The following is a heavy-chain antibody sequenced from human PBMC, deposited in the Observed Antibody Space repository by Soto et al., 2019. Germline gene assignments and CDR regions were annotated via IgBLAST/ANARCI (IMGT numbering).Heavy chain of an antibody. CDR1: GYTFTSYD. CDR2: MNPNSGNT. CDR3: ARGSWDQLQLY. V-gene: IGHV1-8*01. Sequence: QVQLVQSGAEVKKPGASVKVSCKASGYTFTSYDINWVRQATGQGLEWMGWMNPNSGNTGYAQKFQGXVTXTRNTSISXAYMXXSSXXSEDTAVYYXARGSWDQLQLYWGQGTLVTVSS. J-gene: IGHJ4*02. D-gene: IGHD2-2*01.